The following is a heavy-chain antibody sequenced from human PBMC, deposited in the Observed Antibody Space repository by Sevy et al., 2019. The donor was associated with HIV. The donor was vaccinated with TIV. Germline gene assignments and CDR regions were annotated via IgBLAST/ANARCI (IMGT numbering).Heavy chain of an antibody. D-gene: IGHD3-22*01. Sequence: ASVKVSCKVSGYTLSQISMHWVRQAPGKGLEWMGSFDPEDSETIYPQKFQARVTMTEDTSTDTAYMELSSLRSDDTAVYYCATTKDYYDSSDSPFDTWGQGTLVTVSS. CDR3: ATTKDYYDSSDSPFDT. V-gene: IGHV1-24*01. CDR2: FDPEDSET. CDR1: GYTLSQIS. J-gene: IGHJ4*02.